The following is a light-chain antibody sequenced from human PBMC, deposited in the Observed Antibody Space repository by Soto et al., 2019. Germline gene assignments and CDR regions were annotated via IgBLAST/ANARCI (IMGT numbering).Light chain of an antibody. CDR3: QQYNKWPPYT. J-gene: IGKJ2*01. CDR2: GAS. CDR1: QSVSSN. V-gene: IGKV3-15*01. Sequence: EIVMTQSPANLSVSPGERATLSCRASQSVSSNLGWYQQKPGQGPRLLIYGASTRATSIPARFSGSGSGTEFTLTINSLQSEDFAVYYCQQYNKWPPYTFGQGTKLEIK.